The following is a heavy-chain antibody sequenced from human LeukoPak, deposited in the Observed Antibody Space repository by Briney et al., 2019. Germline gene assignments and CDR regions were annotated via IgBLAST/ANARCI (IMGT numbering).Heavy chain of an antibody. V-gene: IGHV3-7*03. CDR3: ARLGPASSGWPESFDY. D-gene: IGHD6-19*01. CDR2: IKRDGSER. J-gene: IGHJ4*02. CDR1: GFTFNSYW. Sequence: GGSLRLSCAASGFTFNSYWMNWVRQAPGKGLEWVANIKRDGSERYYVDSVKGRFTISRDNAKNSLDLQMNSLRVEDTAVYYCARLGPASSGWPESFDYWGQGTLVTVSS.